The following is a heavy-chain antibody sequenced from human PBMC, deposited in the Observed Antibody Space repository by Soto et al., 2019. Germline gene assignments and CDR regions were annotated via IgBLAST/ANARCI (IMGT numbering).Heavy chain of an antibody. Sequence: PGGSLRLSCAASGITFSRYGMHWVRQAPGKGLEWLAVIWYDGSNKYYADSVKGRFTISRDNSKSTLYLQMNSLRAEDTAVYYCARAAAEWFGELHYWGQGTLVTAPQ. D-gene: IGHD3-10*01. CDR1: GITFSRYG. J-gene: IGHJ4*02. CDR2: IWYDGSNK. CDR3: ARAAAEWFGELHY. V-gene: IGHV3-33*01.